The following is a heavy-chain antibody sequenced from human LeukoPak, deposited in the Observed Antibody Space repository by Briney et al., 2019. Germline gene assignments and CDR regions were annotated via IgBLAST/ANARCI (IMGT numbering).Heavy chain of an antibody. CDR3: ARDSDSRYGGWFDP. CDR1: GGSISSYY. D-gene: IGHD4-23*01. V-gene: IGHV4-4*07. CDR2: IHTSGRT. J-gene: IGHJ5*02. Sequence: TTSETLSLTCTVSGGSISSYYWSWIRQPPGKGLEWIGRIHTSGRTNYNPSLKSRVTISVDTSKNQFSLKLSSVTAADTAVHYCARDSDSRYGGWFDPWGQGTLVTVSS.